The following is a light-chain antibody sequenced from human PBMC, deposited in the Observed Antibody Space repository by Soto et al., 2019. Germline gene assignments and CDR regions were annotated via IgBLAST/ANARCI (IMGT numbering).Light chain of an antibody. CDR3: HQYGSSPLT. CDR1: QNVTSSY. CDR2: GAS. V-gene: IGKV3-20*01. Sequence: EIVLTQSTGTLSLSPGERATLSCRASQNVTSSYLAWYQQKPGQAPRLLIYGASSKATGIPDRFSGSGSGTDFTLTISRLEPQDFAIYYCHQYGSSPLTFGGGTKVEIK. J-gene: IGKJ4*01.